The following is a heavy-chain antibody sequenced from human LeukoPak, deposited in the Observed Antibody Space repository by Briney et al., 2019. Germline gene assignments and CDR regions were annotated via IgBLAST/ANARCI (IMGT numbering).Heavy chain of an antibody. CDR2: ISYSGST. Sequence: SETLSLTCTVSGGSISSSSFYWGWIRQPPGKGLEWIGIISYSGSTYYNPSLKSRVTISVDTSKNQFSLKLSSVTAADTAVYYCASSIVVILPDYWGQGTLVTVSS. V-gene: IGHV4-39*01. CDR3: ASSIVVILPDY. D-gene: IGHD1-26*01. CDR1: GGSISSSSFY. J-gene: IGHJ4*02.